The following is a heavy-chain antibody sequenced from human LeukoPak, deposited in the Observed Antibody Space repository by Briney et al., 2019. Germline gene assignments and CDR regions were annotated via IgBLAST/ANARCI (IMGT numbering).Heavy chain of an antibody. Sequence: SETLSLTCTVSGDSISTSRYSWGWIRQPPGKGLKWIGNIYYSGSTYYNPSLKSRVTISVDPSTNRFSLQLTSVTAADTAVYYCARHPIVGATRPLYYFDYWGQGNLVTVSS. CDR3: ARHPIVGATRPLYYFDY. CDR1: GDSISTSRYS. V-gene: IGHV4-39*01. D-gene: IGHD1-26*01. J-gene: IGHJ4*02. CDR2: IYYSGST.